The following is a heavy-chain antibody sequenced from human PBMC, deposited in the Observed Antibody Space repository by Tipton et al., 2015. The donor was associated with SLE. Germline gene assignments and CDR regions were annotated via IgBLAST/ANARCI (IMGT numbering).Heavy chain of an antibody. CDR3: ARDRDGEQDY. D-gene: IGHD5-24*01. CDR1: GGSISSYY. CDR2: IYYSGST. J-gene: IGHJ4*02. V-gene: IGHV4-59*01. Sequence: LRLSCTVSGGSISSYYWSWLRQPPGKGLEWIGYIYYSGSTNYNPSLKSRVTISVDTSKNQFSLKLSSVTAADTAVYYCARDRDGEQDYWGQGTLVTVSS.